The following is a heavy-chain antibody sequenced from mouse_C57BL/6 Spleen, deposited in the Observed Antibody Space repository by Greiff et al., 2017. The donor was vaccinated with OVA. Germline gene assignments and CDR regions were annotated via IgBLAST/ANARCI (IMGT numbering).Heavy chain of an antibody. Sequence: VQLQQPGAELVRPGSSVKLSCKASGYTFTSYWMHWVKQRPIQGLEWIGNIDPSDSETHYNQKFKDKATLTVDKSSSTAYMQLSSLTSEDSAVYYCARFIYYGNYGAMDYWGQGTSVTVSS. CDR1: GYTFTSYW. D-gene: IGHD2-1*01. CDR3: ARFIYYGNYGAMDY. CDR2: IDPSDSET. V-gene: IGHV1-52*01. J-gene: IGHJ4*01.